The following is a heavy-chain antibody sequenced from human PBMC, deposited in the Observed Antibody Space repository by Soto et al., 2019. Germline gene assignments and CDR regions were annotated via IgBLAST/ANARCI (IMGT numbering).Heavy chain of an antibody. V-gene: IGHV4-39*02. CDR1: GGSISRSSSY. CDR2: IYYSGST. D-gene: IGHD3-22*01. J-gene: IGHJ4*02. CDR3: ARDTYYYDSSGYHYFNY. Sequence: SETLSLTCTVSGGSISRSSSYWGWIRQPPGKGLEWIGSIYYSGSTYYNPSLKSRVTISVDTSMNQFSLKLSSVSGADTAVYYCARDTYYYDSSGYHYFNYWGEGTLVTVSS.